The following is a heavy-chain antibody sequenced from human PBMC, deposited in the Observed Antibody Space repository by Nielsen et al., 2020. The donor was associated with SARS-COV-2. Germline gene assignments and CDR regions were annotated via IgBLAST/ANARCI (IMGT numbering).Heavy chain of an antibody. D-gene: IGHD3-10*01. Sequence: GESLKISCAASGFTFSSYAMHWVRQAPGKGLEWVAVISYDGSNKYYADSVKGRFTISRDNSKNTLYLQMNSLRAEDTAVYYCARDLDLYGFGEFPNAFDIWGQGTMVTVSS. CDR1: GFTFSSYA. V-gene: IGHV3-30*04. J-gene: IGHJ3*02. CDR3: ARDLDLYGFGEFPNAFDI. CDR2: ISYDGSNK.